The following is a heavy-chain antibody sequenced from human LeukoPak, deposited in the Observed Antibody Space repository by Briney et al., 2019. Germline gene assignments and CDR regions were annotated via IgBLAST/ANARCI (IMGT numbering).Heavy chain of an antibody. CDR3: ARVDGYSLDY. J-gene: IGHJ4*02. V-gene: IGHV4-59*01. CDR1: GGSISSYY. D-gene: IGHD5-24*01. Sequence: PSETLSLTCTVSGGSISSYYWSWIRQPPGKGLEWIGYIYYSGSTNYNPSLKSRVTISVDTSKNQFSLELSSVTAADTAVYYCARVDGYSLDYWGQGTLVTVSS. CDR2: IYYSGST.